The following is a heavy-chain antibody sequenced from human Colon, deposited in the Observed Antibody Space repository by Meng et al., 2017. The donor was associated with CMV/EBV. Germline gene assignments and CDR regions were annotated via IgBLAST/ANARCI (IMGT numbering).Heavy chain of an antibody. Sequence: VPLLGSGGGLGQPGGSLRLSFAASEFTFSSFAMSWVRQAPGTGLEWVSTISATGGTTYYADSVEGRFTISRDNSKNTLYLQMNSLRAEDTAVYYCAKVFQGYDWNPLDYWGQGALVTVSS. CDR1: EFTFSSFA. J-gene: IGHJ4*02. D-gene: IGHD1-20*01. CDR2: ISATGGTT. V-gene: IGHV3-23*01. CDR3: AKVFQGYDWNPLDY.